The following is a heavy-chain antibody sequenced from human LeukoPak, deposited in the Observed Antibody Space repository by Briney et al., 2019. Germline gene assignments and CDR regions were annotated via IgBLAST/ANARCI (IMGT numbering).Heavy chain of an antibody. J-gene: IGHJ6*03. Sequence: PSETLSLTCGVYGGTFSGYFWSWIRQPPGKGLEWIGEINHSGSTNYNPSLKGRVTMSVDTSKKQFSLKLSSVIAADTAVYYCARTTEGYCSSASCFGFSYSYYMDVWGKGTTVTISS. CDR1: GGTFSGYF. D-gene: IGHD2-2*01. CDR2: INHSGST. V-gene: IGHV4-34*01. CDR3: ARTTEGYCSSASCFGFSYSYYMDV.